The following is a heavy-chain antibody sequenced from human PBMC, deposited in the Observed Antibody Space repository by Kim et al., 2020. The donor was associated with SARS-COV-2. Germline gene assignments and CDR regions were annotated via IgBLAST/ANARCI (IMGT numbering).Heavy chain of an antibody. CDR3: ARARYDYVWEGYYFDY. V-gene: IGHV4-59*01. Sequence: SLKSRVTISVDTSKNQFSLKLSSVTAADTAVYYCARARYDYVWEGYYFDYWGQGTLVTVSS. J-gene: IGHJ4*02. D-gene: IGHD3-16*01.